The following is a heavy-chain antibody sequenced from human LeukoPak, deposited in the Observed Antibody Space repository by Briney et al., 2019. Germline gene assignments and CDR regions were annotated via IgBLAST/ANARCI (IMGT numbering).Heavy chain of an antibody. CDR1: GGSISSSSYY. CDR2: ISGSGGST. D-gene: IGHD6-19*01. CDR3: ARRMNSSGWYDAFDI. Sequence: ETLSLTCTVSGGSISSSSYYWGWIRQAPGKGLEWVSAISGSGGSTYYADSVKGRFTISRDNSKNTLYLQMNSLRAEDTAVYYCARRMNSSGWYDAFDIWGQGTMVTVSS. V-gene: IGHV3-23*01. J-gene: IGHJ3*02.